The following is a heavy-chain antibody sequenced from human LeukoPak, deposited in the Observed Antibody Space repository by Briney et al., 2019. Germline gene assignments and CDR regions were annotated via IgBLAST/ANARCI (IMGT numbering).Heavy chain of an antibody. CDR1: GFTDSSNY. CDR3: GRVPGRQQVDAFDI. Sequence: PGGPLRLSCAASGFTDSSNYMSLVRQAPGKGLECGSFIYSGASTYYADFVKGRFTISRDNSKNTLYLQMNSLRAEDTAVYYCGRVPGRQQVDAFDIWGKGTMVTVSS. V-gene: IGHV3-66*01. D-gene: IGHD5-18*01. J-gene: IGHJ3*02. CDR2: IYSGAST.